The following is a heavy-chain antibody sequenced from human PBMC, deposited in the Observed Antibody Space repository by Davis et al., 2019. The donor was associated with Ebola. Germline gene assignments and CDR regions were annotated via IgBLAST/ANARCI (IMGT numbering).Heavy chain of an antibody. V-gene: IGHV1-18*01. J-gene: IGHJ4*02. D-gene: IGHD6-6*01. Sequence: QKLQGRVTMTTDTSTSTAYMELRSLRSDDTAVYYCAREIPGSSSDYWGQGTLVTVSS. CDR3: AREIPGSSSDY.